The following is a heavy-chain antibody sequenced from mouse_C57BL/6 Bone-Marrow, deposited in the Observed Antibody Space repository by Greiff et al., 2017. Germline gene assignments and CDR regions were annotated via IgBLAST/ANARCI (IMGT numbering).Heavy chain of an antibody. J-gene: IGHJ1*03. D-gene: IGHD2-5*01. Sequence: VQLQQSGAELARPGASVKMSCKASGYTFTSYTMHWVKQRPGQGLEWIGYINPSSGYTKYNQKFKDKATLTADKSSSTAYMQLSSLTSEDSAVYYCALYYSNYYWYFDVWGTGTTVTVSS. CDR3: ALYYSNYYWYFDV. V-gene: IGHV1-4*01. CDR1: GYTFTSYT. CDR2: INPSSGYT.